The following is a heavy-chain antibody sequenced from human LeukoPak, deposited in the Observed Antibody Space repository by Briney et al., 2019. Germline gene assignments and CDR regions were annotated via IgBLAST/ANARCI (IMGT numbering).Heavy chain of an antibody. V-gene: IGHV4-59*08. CDR3: ARHDTSYCGGDCYSYYFDY. J-gene: IGHJ4*02. CDR2: IYYSGST. D-gene: IGHD2-21*02. CDR1: GGPISSYY. Sequence: SETLSLTCTVSGGPISSYYWSWIRQPPGKGLEWIGYIYYSGSTNYNPSLKSRVTISVDTSKNQFSLKLSSVTAADTAVYYCARHDTSYCGGDCYSYYFDYWGQGTLVTVSS.